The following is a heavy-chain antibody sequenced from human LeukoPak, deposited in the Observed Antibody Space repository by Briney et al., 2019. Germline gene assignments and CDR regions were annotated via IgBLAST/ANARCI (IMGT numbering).Heavy chain of an antibody. CDR1: GGPIYSYY. CDR3: AGMKFYDSTGYSPGHYMDV. Sequence: SETLSLTCTVSGGPIYSYYWSWIRQTAGKGLEWIGRLYPGVSTDYNPSLKSRVTMSVDTSKKQFALKLSAVTAADTAVYYCAGMKFYDSTGYSPGHYMDVWGKGTTVTVSS. J-gene: IGHJ6*03. V-gene: IGHV4-4*07. D-gene: IGHD3-22*01. CDR2: LYPGVST.